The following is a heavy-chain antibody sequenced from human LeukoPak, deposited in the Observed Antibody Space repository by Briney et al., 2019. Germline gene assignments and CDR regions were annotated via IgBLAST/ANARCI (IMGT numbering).Heavy chain of an antibody. CDR3: AKTIRGTAMVPPFDY. D-gene: IGHD5-18*01. V-gene: IGHV3-23*01. CDR2: ISGSGGST. CDR1: GFTFSDYY. J-gene: IGHJ4*02. Sequence: PGGSLRLSCAASGFTFSDYYMSWIRQAPGKGLEWVSAISGSGGSTYYADSVKGRFTISRDNSKNTLYLQMNSLRAEDTAVYYCAKTIRGTAMVPPFDYWGQGTLVTVSS.